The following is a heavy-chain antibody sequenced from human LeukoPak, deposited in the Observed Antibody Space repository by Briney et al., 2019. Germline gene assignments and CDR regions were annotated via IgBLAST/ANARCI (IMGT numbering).Heavy chain of an antibody. CDR3: AKGSSSLNLPSGNYYYYYYMDV. CDR1: GYTFTGYY. CDR2: INPNSGGT. V-gene: IGHV1-2*02. J-gene: IGHJ6*03. D-gene: IGHD6-6*01. Sequence: GASVKVSCKASGYTFTGYYMHWVRQAPGQGLEWMGWINPNSGGTNYAQKFQGRVTMTRDTSISTAYMELSRLRSDDTAVYYCAKGSSSLNLPSGNYYYYYYMDVWGKGTTVTVSS.